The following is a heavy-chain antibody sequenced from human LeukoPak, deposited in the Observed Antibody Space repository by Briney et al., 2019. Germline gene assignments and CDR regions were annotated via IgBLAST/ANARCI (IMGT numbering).Heavy chain of an antibody. D-gene: IGHD5-18*01. Sequence: PGGSPRLSCAASGFTFSSSWMSWVRQAPGKGLEWVANIKHDGTEKYCVDSVKGRFTISRDNAKNTLYLQMNSLRAEDTAVYYCARGGGYSYGSFDYWGQGTLVTVSS. CDR1: GFTFSSSW. V-gene: IGHV3-7*01. CDR2: IKHDGTEK. J-gene: IGHJ4*02. CDR3: ARGGGYSYGSFDY.